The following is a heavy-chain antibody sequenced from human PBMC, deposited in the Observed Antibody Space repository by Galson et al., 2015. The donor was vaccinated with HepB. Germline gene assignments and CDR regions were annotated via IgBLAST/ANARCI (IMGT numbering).Heavy chain of an antibody. J-gene: IGHJ4*02. CDR2: TLSSYSH. CDR1: GFSLNTPKMG. Sequence: PALVKPTQTLTLTCTVSGFSLNTPKMGVTWIRQPPGKALEWLAHTLSSYSHSYHSSLESKLTISKDASRSQVVLTMTKMDPVDTATYFCARMTYSPGDYGDPLLDFWGQGALVTVSA. V-gene: IGHV2-26*01. CDR3: ARMTYSPGDYGDPLLDF. D-gene: IGHD4-17*01.